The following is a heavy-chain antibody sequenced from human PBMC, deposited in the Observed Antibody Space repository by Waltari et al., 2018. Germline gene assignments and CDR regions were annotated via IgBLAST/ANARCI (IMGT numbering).Heavy chain of an antibody. CDR2: ISYHGKTI. D-gene: IGHD1-26*01. Sequence: QVQLVESGGGVVQPGRSLRLSCTASGFTFSDHSMHWVRQAPGKGLEGVAVISYHGKTIDYANAVKGRFTISRDNSKSTLYLQMDGLRAEDAGVFYCAKETIPLSGGIDYWGRGTLVTVSS. V-gene: IGHV3-30*04. CDR3: AKETIPLSGGIDY. J-gene: IGHJ4*02. CDR1: GFTFSDHS.